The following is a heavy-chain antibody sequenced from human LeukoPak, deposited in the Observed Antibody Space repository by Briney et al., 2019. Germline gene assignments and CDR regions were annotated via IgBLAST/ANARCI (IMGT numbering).Heavy chain of an antibody. CDR1: GGSISSYY. V-gene: IGHV4-59*08. J-gene: IGHJ5*02. CDR3: ARHLYSSSSFLDP. Sequence: SETLSLTCTVSGGSISSYYWSWIRQPPGKGLEWIGYIYYSGSTNYNPSLKSRVTISVDTSKNQFSLKLSSVTAADTAVYYCARHLYSSSSFLDPWGQGTLVTVS. CDR2: IYYSGST. D-gene: IGHD6-6*01.